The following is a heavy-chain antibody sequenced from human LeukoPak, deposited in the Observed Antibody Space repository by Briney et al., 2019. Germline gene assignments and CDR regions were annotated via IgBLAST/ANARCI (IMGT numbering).Heavy chain of an antibody. J-gene: IGHJ3*02. CDR1: GFTVSSNY. Sequence: PGGSLRLSCAASGFTVSSNYMSWVRQAPGKGLEWVSVIYSGGSTYYADSVKGRFTISRDNSKNTLYLQMNSLRAEDTAVYYCAKDRCTNGVCSPDIWGQGTMVTVSS. V-gene: IGHV3-53*01. CDR2: IYSGGST. CDR3: AKDRCTNGVCSPDI. D-gene: IGHD2-8*01.